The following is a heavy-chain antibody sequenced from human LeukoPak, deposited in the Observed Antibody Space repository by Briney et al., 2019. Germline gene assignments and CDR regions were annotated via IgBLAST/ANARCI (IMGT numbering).Heavy chain of an antibody. CDR1: GGSISSYY. CDR3: ARQAGDGYNYDYFDY. Sequence: SETLSLTCTVSGGSISSYYWSWLRQPPGKGLEWIGYIYYSGSTNYNPSLKSRVTISVDTSKNQFSLKLSSVTAADTAVYYCARQAGDGYNYDYFDYWGQGTLVTVSS. D-gene: IGHD5-24*01. J-gene: IGHJ4*02. V-gene: IGHV4-59*08. CDR2: IYYSGST.